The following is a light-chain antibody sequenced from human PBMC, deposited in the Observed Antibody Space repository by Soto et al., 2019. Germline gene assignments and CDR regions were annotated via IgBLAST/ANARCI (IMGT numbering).Light chain of an antibody. Sequence: DIQMTQSPSSLSASVGDRVTITCRASQDISSYLVWIQQKPGKAPKSLMYRASTLQSGVPSRFSGSGSGTDFTLTITSLQPEDVATYYCQQSYTHPITFGQGTRLVIK. CDR2: RAS. CDR3: QQSYTHPIT. CDR1: QDISSY. J-gene: IGKJ5*01. V-gene: IGKV1-16*01.